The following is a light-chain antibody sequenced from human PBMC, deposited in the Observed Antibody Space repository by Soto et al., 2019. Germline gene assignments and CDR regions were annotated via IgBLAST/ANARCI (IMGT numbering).Light chain of an antibody. CDR1: QSISTW. CDR2: KAS. CDR3: QQNNRYSWT. J-gene: IGKJ1*01. Sequence: DIQMTQSPSTLSASVGDRVTITCRASQSISTWLAWYQQKPGKAPKLLIYKASNLESGVPSRFNGSGSGAEFTLTINSLQPDDVATYYCQQNNRYSWTLGQGTKVDIK. V-gene: IGKV1-5*03.